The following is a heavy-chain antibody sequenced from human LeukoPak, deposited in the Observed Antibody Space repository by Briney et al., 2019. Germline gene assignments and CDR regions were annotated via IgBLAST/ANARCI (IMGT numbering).Heavy chain of an antibody. V-gene: IGHV3-21*01. J-gene: IGHJ4*02. CDR2: ISSGSNYI. Sequence: GGSLRLSCAASGFTFSSYSMYWVRQAPGKGLEWVSFISSGSNYIYYIDPVKGRFTISRDNAKNSRYLQMNSLRVQDTTIYYCARVGCSGGTWYDYWGEGTLVTV. CDR3: ARVGCSGGTWYDY. CDR1: GFTFSSYS. D-gene: IGHD2-15*01.